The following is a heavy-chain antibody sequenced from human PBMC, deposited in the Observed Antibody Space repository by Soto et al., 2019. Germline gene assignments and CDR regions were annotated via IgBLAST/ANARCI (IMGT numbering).Heavy chain of an antibody. CDR1: GFTFSSYA. CDR2: ISYDGTNK. V-gene: IGHV3-30-3*01. CDR3: ARGGWELLYRHQYDY. Sequence: QVQLVESGGGVVQPGRSLRLSCAASGFTFSSYAMHWVRQAPGKGLEWVAVISYDGTNKYYADSVKGRFTISRDNSKNTLYVEMNSLRAEDTAVYNCARGGWELLYRHQYDYWGQGTLVTVSS. J-gene: IGHJ4*02. D-gene: IGHD1-26*01.